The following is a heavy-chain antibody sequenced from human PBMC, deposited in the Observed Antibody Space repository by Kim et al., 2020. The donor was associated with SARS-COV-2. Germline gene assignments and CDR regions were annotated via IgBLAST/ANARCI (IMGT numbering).Heavy chain of an antibody. V-gene: IGHV4-34*01. Sequence: NYNPSLKRRVSISVDTSNNQFSLKLSSVAAADTAVYYCARALSIAAPVDYWGQGTLVTVSS. CDR3: ARALSIAAPVDY. J-gene: IGHJ4*02. D-gene: IGHD6-6*01.